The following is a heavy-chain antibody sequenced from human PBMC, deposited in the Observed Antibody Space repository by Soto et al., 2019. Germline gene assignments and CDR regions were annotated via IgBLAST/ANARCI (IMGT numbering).Heavy chain of an antibody. V-gene: IGHV1-8*01. J-gene: IGHJ3*02. CDR2: MNPNSLNT. CDR1: GYTFTSFD. D-gene: IGHD3-3*01. CDR3: ARVITIFGVSRSPPAFDI. Sequence: ASVKVSCKASGYTFTSFDIHWVRQAPGQGLEWMGWMNPNSLNTGYTQKFQGRVTMTRNTSITTAYMELSSLRSEDTAVYYCARVITIFGVSRSPPAFDIWGQGTMVTVSS.